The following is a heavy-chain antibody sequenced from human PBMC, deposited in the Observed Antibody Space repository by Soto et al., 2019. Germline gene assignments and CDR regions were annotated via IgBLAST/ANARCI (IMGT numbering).Heavy chain of an antibody. J-gene: IGHJ3*02. D-gene: IGHD3-9*01. CDR1: GFSLSTSGMC. Sequence: SGPTLVNPTQTLTLTCTFSGFSLSTSGMCVSWIRQPPGKALEWLAIIDWDDDKYYNTSLKTRLTISKDTSKNQVVLTMTNMVPVDTATYYCARSEYYDILTGYYSAFDIWGQGTMVTVSS. CDR2: IDWDDDK. CDR3: ARSEYYDILTGYYSAFDI. V-gene: IGHV2-70*01.